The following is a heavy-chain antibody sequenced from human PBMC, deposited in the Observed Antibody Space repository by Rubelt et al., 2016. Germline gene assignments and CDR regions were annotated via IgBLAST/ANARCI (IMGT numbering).Heavy chain of an antibody. CDR3: ARAASTVTTLLDLGY. D-gene: IGHD4-17*01. CDR2: INTSVGRT. Sequence: QVQLVQSGAAVKNPGASVKVSCKASGSTFTSYYIHWVLQAPGQGPEWMGIINTSVGRTSYARKFQGRVTSTRDTSTSTVYMEWSRLRAEDTAVYYCARAASTVTTLLDLGYWGQGTLVTVSS. CDR1: GSTFTSYY. J-gene: IGHJ4*02. V-gene: IGHV1-46*01.